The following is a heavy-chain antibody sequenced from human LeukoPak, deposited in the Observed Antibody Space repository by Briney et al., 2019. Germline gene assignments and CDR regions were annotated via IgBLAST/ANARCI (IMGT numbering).Heavy chain of an antibody. CDR2: IRRKANDGTT. J-gene: IGHJ4*02. D-gene: IGHD4-17*01. CDR1: GFTFGDYG. CDR3: TRADGDYDHRFFDY. V-gene: IGHV3-49*04. Sequence: GGSLRLSCTASGFTFGDYGLSWVRQAPGKGLEWIGFIRRKANDGTTEYAASVKGRFTISRDDSKTIAYLQMNGLQTEDTALYYCTRADGDYDHRFFDYWGQGTQVIVSS.